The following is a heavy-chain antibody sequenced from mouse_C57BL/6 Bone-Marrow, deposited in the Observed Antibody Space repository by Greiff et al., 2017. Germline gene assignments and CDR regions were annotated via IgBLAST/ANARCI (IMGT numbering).Heavy chain of an antibody. V-gene: IGHV1-85*01. D-gene: IGHD2-5*01. CDR1: GYPFTSYD. Sequence: VQLQQSGPELVKPGASVKLSCKASGYPFTSYDINWVKQRPGQGLEWIGWIYPRGGSTKYNEKFKGKATLTVDTSSSTAYMELHSMTSEDSAVYFCARYYYSNYGFAYWGQGTLVTVSA. J-gene: IGHJ3*01. CDR3: ARYYYSNYGFAY. CDR2: IYPRGGST.